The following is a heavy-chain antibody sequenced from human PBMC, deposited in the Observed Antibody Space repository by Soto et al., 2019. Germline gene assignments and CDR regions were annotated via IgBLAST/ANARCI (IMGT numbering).Heavy chain of an antibody. J-gene: IGHJ5*02. V-gene: IGHV1-8*01. Sequence: QVHLVQSGAEVKKPGASVTVSCKASGYTFTSYDINWVRQATGQGLEWMGWMNPNSGNTGYAQKFQGRVTMPRNTSISTDYMERSSLVSEDTAVYYWARGYSSSSGHPWGQGTLVTVSS. D-gene: IGHD6-6*01. CDR1: GYTFTSYD. CDR3: ARGYSSSSGHP. CDR2: MNPNSGNT.